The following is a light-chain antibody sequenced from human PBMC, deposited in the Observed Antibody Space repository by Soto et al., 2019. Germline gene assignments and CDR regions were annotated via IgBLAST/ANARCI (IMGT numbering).Light chain of an antibody. CDR1: QSVGSK. Sequence: EIVMTQSPATLSVSPGDRVTLSCRASQSVGSKLAWYQQKPGQAPRLLIFGASTRATGIPARFSGSGSGTEFILTVSRLQSEDFAVYYCQQYNEWPFTFGPGTKVDI. V-gene: IGKV3-15*01. CDR3: QQYNEWPFT. CDR2: GAS. J-gene: IGKJ3*01.